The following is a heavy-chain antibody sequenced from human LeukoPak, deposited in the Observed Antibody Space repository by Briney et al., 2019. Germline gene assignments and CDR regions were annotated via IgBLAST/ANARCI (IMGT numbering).Heavy chain of an antibody. CDR1: GFTFSSYA. CDR3: AKLGIPGIAVAGGRYYFDY. Sequence: PGGSLRLSCAASGFTFSSYAMSWVRQAPGKGLEWVSAISGSGGSTYYADSVKGRFTISRDNSKNTLYLQMNSLRAEDTAVYYCAKLGIPGIAVAGGRYYFDYWGQGTLVTVSS. V-gene: IGHV3-23*01. CDR2: ISGSGGST. D-gene: IGHD6-19*01. J-gene: IGHJ4*02.